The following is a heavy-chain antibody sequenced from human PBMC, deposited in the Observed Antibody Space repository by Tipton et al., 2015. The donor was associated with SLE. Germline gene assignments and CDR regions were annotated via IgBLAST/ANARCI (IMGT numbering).Heavy chain of an antibody. V-gene: IGHV4-59*01. D-gene: IGHD7-27*01. CDR2: IYYSGST. CDR3: ARAVNWGLFDY. J-gene: IGHJ4*02. CDR1: GGSISSYY. Sequence: TLSLTCTVSGGSISSYYWSWTRQPPGKVLEWTGYIYYSGSTNYNPSLKSRVTISVDTSKNQFSLKLSSVTAADTAVYYCARAVNWGLFDYWGQGTLVTVSS.